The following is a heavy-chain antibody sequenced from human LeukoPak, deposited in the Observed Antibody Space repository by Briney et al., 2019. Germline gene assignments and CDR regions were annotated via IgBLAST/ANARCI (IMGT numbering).Heavy chain of an antibody. CDR1: GYRFTSYW. Sequence: GESLKISRTGSGYRFTSYWISWVRQMPGKGLEWMGIIYPGDSDTRYSPSFQGQVTISADKSISTAYLQWTSLKASDTGMYYCARVRRGYGDSYYFDYWGEGTLVTVSS. V-gene: IGHV5-51*01. CDR2: IYPGDSDT. CDR3: ARVRRGYGDSYYFDY. D-gene: IGHD4-17*01. J-gene: IGHJ4*02.